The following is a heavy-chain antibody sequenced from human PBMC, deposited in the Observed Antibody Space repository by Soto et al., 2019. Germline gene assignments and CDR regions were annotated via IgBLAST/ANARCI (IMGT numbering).Heavy chain of an antibody. V-gene: IGHV1-24*01. CDR3: ATSVWDYYDSSVWNENY. CDR1: GYTLTELS. D-gene: IGHD3-22*01. Sequence: ASVKVSCKVSGYTLTELSMHWVRQAPGKGLEWMGGFDPEDGETIYAQKFQGRVTMTEDTSTDTAYMELSSLRSEDTAVYYCATSVWDYYDSSVWNENYWGQGTLVTVSS. J-gene: IGHJ4*02. CDR2: FDPEDGET.